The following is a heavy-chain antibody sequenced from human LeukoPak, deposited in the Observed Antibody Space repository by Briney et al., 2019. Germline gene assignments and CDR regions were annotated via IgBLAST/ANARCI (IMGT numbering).Heavy chain of an antibody. Sequence: PGGSLRLSCVASGFTFNHYATTWVRQAPGKGLEWVSLISRDGGAANYADSVQGRFTISRDNSKNSVSLRMDSLRAEDTAVYYCAKSADLFYFDHWGQGTLVTVSS. CDR1: GFTFNHYA. CDR2: ISRDGGAA. D-gene: IGHD2-2*01. V-gene: IGHV3-23*01. J-gene: IGHJ4*02. CDR3: AKSADLFYFDH.